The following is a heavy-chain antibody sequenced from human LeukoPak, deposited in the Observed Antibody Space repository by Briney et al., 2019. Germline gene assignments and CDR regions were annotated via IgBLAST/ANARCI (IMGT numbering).Heavy chain of an antibody. D-gene: IGHD5-12*01. Sequence: GGSLRLSCAASGLTFSDEYMSWIRQAPGKGLEWVSYISNTGDFIAYADSVKGRFTMSRDNAKNSLYLQMNSLRAEGTAVYYCAKDGSTHVVTRDYWGQGTLVTVSS. CDR3: AKDGSTHVVTRDY. V-gene: IGHV3-11*01. J-gene: IGHJ4*02. CDR1: GLTFSDEY. CDR2: ISNTGDFI.